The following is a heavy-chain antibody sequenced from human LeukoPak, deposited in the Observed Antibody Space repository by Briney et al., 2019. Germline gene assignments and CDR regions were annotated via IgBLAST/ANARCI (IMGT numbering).Heavy chain of an antibody. Sequence: GKSLKISCKVSGYIFTNYWIGWVRQMPGKGLEWMGIIYPGDSDTRYSPSFQGQVTISADKSISTAYLQWSSLKASDTAMYYCARFAGGCSSTSCYKDYWGQGTLVTVSS. CDR2: IYPGDSDT. J-gene: IGHJ4*02. D-gene: IGHD2-2*02. V-gene: IGHV5-51*01. CDR1: GYIFTNYW. CDR3: ARFAGGCSSTSCYKDY.